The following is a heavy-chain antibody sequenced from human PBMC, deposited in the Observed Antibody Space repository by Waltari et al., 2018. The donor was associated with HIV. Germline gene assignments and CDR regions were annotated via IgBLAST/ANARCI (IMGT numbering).Heavy chain of an antibody. CDR2: ISSSSSYI. CDR3: ACRWSWDYYGMDV. J-gene: IGHJ6*02. CDR1: GFTFSRYS. D-gene: IGHD2-15*01. Sequence: EVQLVESGGGLVKPGGSLRLSCEASGFTFSRYSMNWVRQAPGKGLEWVSSISSSSSYIYYADSVKGRFTISRDNAKNSLYLQMNSLRAEDTAVYYCACRWSWDYYGMDVWGQGTTVTVSS. V-gene: IGHV3-21*01.